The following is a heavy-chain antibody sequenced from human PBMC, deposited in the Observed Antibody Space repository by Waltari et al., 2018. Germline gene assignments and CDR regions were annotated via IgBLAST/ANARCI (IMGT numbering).Heavy chain of an antibody. Sequence: QEQLVESGGGVVQPGRSLRLSCAASGFSLNTYAMHWVRQAPGKGLEWVAVITYDGSEIYYAQNVKGRFTISRDTSKNTLYLQMNNLRAEDTAVYHCTKGDRAYPLGNWGQGTLVTVSS. D-gene: IGHD3-16*01. V-gene: IGHV3-30*18. CDR2: ITYDGSEI. CDR1: GFSLNTYA. J-gene: IGHJ4*02. CDR3: TKGDRAYPLGN.